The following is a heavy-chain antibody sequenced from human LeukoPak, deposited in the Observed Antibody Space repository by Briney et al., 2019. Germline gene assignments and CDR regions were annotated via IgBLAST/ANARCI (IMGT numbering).Heavy chain of an antibody. CDR2: ISAYDGNT. J-gene: IGHJ4*02. D-gene: IGHD4-11*01. CDR3: AREGGVTTVTTIDY. Sequence: GASVKVSCKASGYTFTSYGISWVRQAPGQGLEWMGWISAYDGNTNYAQKFQGRVTMTRDTSISTAYMELSRLRSDDTAVYYCAREGGVTTVTTIDYWGQGTLVTVSS. V-gene: IGHV1-18*01. CDR1: GYTFTSYG.